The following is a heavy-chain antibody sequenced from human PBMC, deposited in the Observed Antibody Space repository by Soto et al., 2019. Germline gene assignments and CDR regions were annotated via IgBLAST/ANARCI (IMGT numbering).Heavy chain of an antibody. V-gene: IGHV4-31*03. D-gene: IGHD2-2*01. CDR3: ARDSHCSSTSCYLFDP. CDR1: GGSISSGGYY. J-gene: IGHJ5*02. CDR2: IYYSGST. Sequence: QVQLQESGPGLVKPSQTLSLTCTVSGGSISSGGYYWSWIRQHPGKGLEWIGYIYYSGSTYYNPSLKSRVTISVDTSKNQFSLKLSSVTAADTAVYYCARDSHCSSTSCYLFDPWGQGTLVTVSS.